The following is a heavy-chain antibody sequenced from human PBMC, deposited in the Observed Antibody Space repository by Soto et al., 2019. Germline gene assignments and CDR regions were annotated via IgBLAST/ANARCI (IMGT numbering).Heavy chain of an antibody. Sequence: PSETLSLTCTVSGGSVSSGRYYWTWIRQPPGKGLEWIGYMFDSGNTNYNPSLKSRVTIAVDTSKNQFSLKLSSVTAADTAVYYCARDTTDYGDYVFDYWGQGTLVTVPQ. CDR2: MFDSGNT. V-gene: IGHV4-61*01. D-gene: IGHD4-17*01. CDR1: GGSVSSGRYY. J-gene: IGHJ4*02. CDR3: ARDTTDYGDYVFDY.